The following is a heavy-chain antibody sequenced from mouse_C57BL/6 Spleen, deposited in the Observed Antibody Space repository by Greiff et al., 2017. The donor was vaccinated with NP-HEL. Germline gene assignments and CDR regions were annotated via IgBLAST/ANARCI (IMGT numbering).Heavy chain of an antibody. CDR2: ISDGGSYT. Sequence: EVQLVESGGGLVKPGGSLKLSCAASGFTFSSYAMSWVRQTPEKRLEWVATISDGGSYTYYPDNVKGRFTISRDNAKNNLYLQMSHLKSEDTAMYYCARDEGVGDFDYWGQGTTLTVSS. V-gene: IGHV5-4*01. CDR3: ARDEGVGDFDY. D-gene: IGHD1-1*01. CDR1: GFTFSSYA. J-gene: IGHJ2*01.